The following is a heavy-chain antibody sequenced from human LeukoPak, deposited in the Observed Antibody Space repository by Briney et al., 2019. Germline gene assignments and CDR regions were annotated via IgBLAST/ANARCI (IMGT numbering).Heavy chain of an antibody. CDR1: GFTFSSYG. CDR2: ISGSGGST. V-gene: IGHV3-23*01. Sequence: GGTLRLSCAASGFTFSSYGMSWVRQAPGKGLEWVSAISGSGGSTYYADSVKGRFTISRDNAKNSLFLQMNSLRAEDTAVYYCARGTPTTRDFDYWGQGTLVTVSS. D-gene: IGHD4-11*01. CDR3: ARGTPTTRDFDY. J-gene: IGHJ4*02.